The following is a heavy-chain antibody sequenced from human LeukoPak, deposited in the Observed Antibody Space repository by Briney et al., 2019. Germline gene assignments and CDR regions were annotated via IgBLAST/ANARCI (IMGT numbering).Heavy chain of an antibody. CDR2: ISAYNGNT. CDR1: GYTFTSYY. CDR3: ARIPSSGWYKFYYYGMDV. V-gene: IGHV1-18*04. J-gene: IGHJ6*02. Sequence: ASVKVSCKASGYTFTSYYMHWVRQAPGQGLEWMGWISAYNGNTNYAQKLQGRVSMTTDTSTSTAYMELRSLRSDDTAVYYCARIPSSGWYKFYYYGMDVWGQGTTVTVSS. D-gene: IGHD6-19*01.